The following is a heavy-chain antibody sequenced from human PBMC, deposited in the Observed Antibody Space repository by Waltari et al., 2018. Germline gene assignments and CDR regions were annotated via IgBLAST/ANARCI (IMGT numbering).Heavy chain of an antibody. CDR1: GFPFSSQG. V-gene: IGHV3-30*03. Sequence: QVQLVESGGGVVQPGRSLRLSCAASGFPFSSQGMHWVRQAPGKGLEWVAVISYDGSNKYYADSVKGRFTISRDNSKNTLYLQMNSLRAEDTAVYYCAAAGDLLWFGELGGYWGQGTLVTVSS. D-gene: IGHD3-10*01. CDR2: ISYDGSNK. CDR3: AAAGDLLWFGELGGY. J-gene: IGHJ4*02.